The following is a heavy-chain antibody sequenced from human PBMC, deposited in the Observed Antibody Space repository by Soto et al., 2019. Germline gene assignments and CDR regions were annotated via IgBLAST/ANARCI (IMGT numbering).Heavy chain of an antibody. CDR3: ARDRVGATVFGAFDL. D-gene: IGHD3-3*01. Sequence: QVQLRESGPGLVKPSETLSLTCSVSAASISPYYWHWMRQPPGKGLEWIGYISYSGSTKYNPSLQRRVTFAVDTSNNHLSLKLSSVTDADTALYYCARDRVGATVFGAFDLWGQGTMVTVSS. CDR2: ISYSGST. V-gene: IGHV4-59*01. J-gene: IGHJ3*01. CDR1: AASISPYY.